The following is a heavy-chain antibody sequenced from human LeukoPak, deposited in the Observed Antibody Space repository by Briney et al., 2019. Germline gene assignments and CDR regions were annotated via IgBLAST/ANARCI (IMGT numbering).Heavy chain of an antibody. J-gene: IGHJ4*02. CDR2: ISSSSSYI. CDR3: ARGPWSATVTTLIDY. V-gene: IGHV3-21*01. D-gene: IGHD4-17*01. CDR1: GFTFSSYS. Sequence: GGSLRLSCAASGFTFSSYSMNWVRQAPGKGLEWVSSISSSSSYIYYADSVKGRFTISRDNAKNSLYLQMNSLRAEDTAVYYCARGPWSATVTTLIDYWGQGTLVTVSS.